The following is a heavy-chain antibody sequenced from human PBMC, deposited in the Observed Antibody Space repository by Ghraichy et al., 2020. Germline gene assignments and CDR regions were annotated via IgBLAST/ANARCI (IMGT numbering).Heavy chain of an antibody. D-gene: IGHD3-10*01. CDR1: GFTFSSYA. J-gene: IGHJ4*02. V-gene: IGHV3-23*01. CDR3: AKDGRVTMVRGVFDY. CDR2: ISGSGGST. Sequence: GGSLRLSCVASGFTFSSYAMSWVRQAPGKGLEWVSAISGSGGSTYYADSVKGRFTISRDNSKNTLYLQMNSLRAEDTAVYYCAKDGRVTMVRGVFDYWGQGTLVTVSS.